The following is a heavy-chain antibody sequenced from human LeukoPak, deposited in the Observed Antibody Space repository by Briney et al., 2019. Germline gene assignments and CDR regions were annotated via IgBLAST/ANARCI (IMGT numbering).Heavy chain of an antibody. Sequence: SETLSLTCTVSGGSISSGSYCWSWIRQPAGKGLEWIGHIYSSGSTNYNPSLKSRVTISVDTSKNQFSLKVNSVTAADTAVYYCARGPLGDILTGYTLDYWGQGTLVTVSS. CDR3: ARGPLGDILTGYTLDY. CDR2: IYSSGST. D-gene: IGHD3-9*01. V-gene: IGHV4-61*09. J-gene: IGHJ4*02. CDR1: GGSISSGSYC.